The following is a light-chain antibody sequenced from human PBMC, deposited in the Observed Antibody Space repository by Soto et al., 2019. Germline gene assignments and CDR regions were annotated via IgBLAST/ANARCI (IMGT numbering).Light chain of an antibody. CDR2: ENN. CDR3: AAWDSSLSIWM. V-gene: IGLV1-51*02. Sequence: QSVLTQPPSVSAAPGQMVTISCSGGSSNFGNNFVSWYQHLPRTAPKLLIYENNKRPSGIPDRFSGSKSGTSATLGITGLQTGDEADYYCAAWDSSLSIWMFGGGTKVNVL. CDR1: SSNFGNNF. J-gene: IGLJ3*02.